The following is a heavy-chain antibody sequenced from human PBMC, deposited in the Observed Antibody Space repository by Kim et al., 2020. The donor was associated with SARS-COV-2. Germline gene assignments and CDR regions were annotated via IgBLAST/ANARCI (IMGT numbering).Heavy chain of an antibody. D-gene: IGHD3-22*01. CDR1: GGSFGSGTYY. CDR2: ISDSGST. Sequence: SETLSLTCTVSGGSFGSGTYYWNWIRQHPGKGLEWIGYISDSGSTFYNPSLKSRVTISMDTSKSHFSLNLTSATVADTAVYFCAREVMVVVHPVLDSWGQGTLVTVSS. J-gene: IGHJ4*02. V-gene: IGHV4-31*03. CDR3: AREVMVVVHPVLDS.